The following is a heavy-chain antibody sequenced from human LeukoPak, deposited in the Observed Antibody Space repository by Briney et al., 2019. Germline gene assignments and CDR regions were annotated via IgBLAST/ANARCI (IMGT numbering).Heavy chain of an antibody. CDR2: ISAYNGNT. D-gene: IGHD5-12*01. Sequence: ASVKVSCKASGYTFTSYGISWVRQAPGQGLEWMGWISAYNGNTNYAQKLQGRVTMTRDTSTSTAYMELSSLRSEDTAVYYCARLDGYSGYDSSDYWGQGTLVTVSS. J-gene: IGHJ4*02. CDR3: ARLDGYSGYDSSDY. V-gene: IGHV1-18*01. CDR1: GYTFTSYG.